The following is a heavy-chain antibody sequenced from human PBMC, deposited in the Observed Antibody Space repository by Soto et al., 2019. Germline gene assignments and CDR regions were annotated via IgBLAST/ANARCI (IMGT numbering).Heavy chain of an antibody. CDR3: ARGNWNDATLDY. V-gene: IGHV3-33*01. Sequence: QVQLVESGGGVVQPGRSLRLSCAASGFTFSSYGMHWARQAPGKGLGWVSVIWYDGSKKYYADSVKGRFTNSRDNSKNTLYLEMNTLRAEDTAVYDFARGNWNDATLDYWGQGTLVTVSS. J-gene: IGHJ4*02. CDR1: GFTFSSYG. CDR2: IWYDGSKK. D-gene: IGHD1-1*01.